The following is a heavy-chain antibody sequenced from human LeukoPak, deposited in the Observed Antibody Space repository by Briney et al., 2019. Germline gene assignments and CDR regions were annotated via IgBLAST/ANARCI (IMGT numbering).Heavy chain of an antibody. CDR2: IYYSGST. J-gene: IGHJ4*02. V-gene: IGHV4-39*02. CDR3: ARSLSWPFDY. CDR1: GVSISSSSYY. D-gene: IGHD6-13*01. Sequence: SETLSLTCTVSGVSISSSSYYWGWIRQPPGKGLEWIGSIYYSGSTYYNPSLKSRATISVDTSKNHCSLKLSSVTAADTAVYYCARSLSWPFDYWGQGTLVTVSS.